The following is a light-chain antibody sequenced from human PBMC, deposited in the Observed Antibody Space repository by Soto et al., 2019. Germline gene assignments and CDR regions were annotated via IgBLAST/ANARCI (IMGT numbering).Light chain of an antibody. Sequence: QSVLTQPPSASGTPGHRVTISCSGSSSNIGSNYVYWYQQLPGTAPKLLIYRNNQRPSGVPDRFSGSKSGTSASLAISGLRSEDEADYYCAAWDDSLSGRVVFGGGTQLTVL. CDR1: SSNIGSNY. CDR3: AAWDDSLSGRVV. CDR2: RNN. V-gene: IGLV1-47*01. J-gene: IGLJ2*01.